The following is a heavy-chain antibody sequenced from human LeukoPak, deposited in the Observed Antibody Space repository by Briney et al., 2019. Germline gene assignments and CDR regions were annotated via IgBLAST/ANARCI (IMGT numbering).Heavy chain of an antibody. D-gene: IGHD3-10*01. V-gene: IGHV7-4-1*02. CDR3: ASFGAHSFDY. CDR1: GYTFTSYA. CDR2: INTGTGNP. Sequence: ASVKVSCKTSGYTFTSYAMNWVRQAPGQGLEFMGWINTGTGNPTYAQGFTGRFVFSLDTSVSTAYLQISTLKPEDTAVYYCASFGAHSFDYWGQGTLVTVSS. J-gene: IGHJ4*02.